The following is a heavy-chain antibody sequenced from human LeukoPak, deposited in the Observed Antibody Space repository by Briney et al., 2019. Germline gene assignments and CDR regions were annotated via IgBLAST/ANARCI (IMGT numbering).Heavy chain of an antibody. CDR1: GYTFTAYY. V-gene: IGHV1-2*02. Sequence: ASVKVSCKASGYTFTAYYVHWVRQAPGEGVEWMGCIDPDSGGTKSTQRSQGRVTMTRDTSISTASMKLSRLRSDDTAVYYCAREYYDTSGTKYAFDIWGQGTTVTVSS. D-gene: IGHD3-22*01. J-gene: IGHJ3*02. CDR3: AREYYDTSGTKYAFDI. CDR2: IDPDSGGT.